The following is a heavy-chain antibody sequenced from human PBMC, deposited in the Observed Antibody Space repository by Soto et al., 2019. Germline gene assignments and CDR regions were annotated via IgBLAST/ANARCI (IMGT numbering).Heavy chain of an antibody. CDR1: GFTFSSYA. CDR2: ISYDGSNK. Sequence: GGSLRLSCAASGFTFSSYAMHWVRQAPGKGLEWMAVISYDGSNKYYADSVKGRFTISRDNSKNTLYLQMNSLRAEDTAVYYCARAAVLRFLEWLLPSYYYYGMDVWGQGTTVTVSS. V-gene: IGHV3-30-3*01. CDR3: ARAAVLRFLEWLLPSYYYYGMDV. D-gene: IGHD3-3*01. J-gene: IGHJ6*02.